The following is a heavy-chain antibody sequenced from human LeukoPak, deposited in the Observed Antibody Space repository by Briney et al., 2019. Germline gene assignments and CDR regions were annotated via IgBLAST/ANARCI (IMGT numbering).Heavy chain of an antibody. CDR2: INHSGST. J-gene: IGHJ4*02. CDR1: GGSFSGYY. D-gene: IGHD1-26*01. V-gene: IGHV4-34*01. CDR3: ASVHAVGATRPFDY. Sequence: SETLSLTCAVYGGSFSGYYWSWIRQPPGKGLEWIGEINHSGSTNYNPSLKSRVTISVDTSKNQFSPKLSSVTAADTAVYYCASVHAVGATRPFDYWGQGTLVTVSS.